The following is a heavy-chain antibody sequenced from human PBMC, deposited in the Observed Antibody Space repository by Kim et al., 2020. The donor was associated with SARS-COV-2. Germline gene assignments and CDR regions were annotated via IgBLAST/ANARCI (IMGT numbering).Heavy chain of an antibody. D-gene: IGHD2-8*01. V-gene: IGHV4-34*01. CDR3: ARRPNCTNGVCYGRFSLSGGYYFDY. CDR1: GGSFSGYY. Sequence: SETLSLTCAVYGGSFSGYYWSWIRQPPGKGLEWIGEINHSGSTNYNPSLKSRVTISVDTSKNQFSLKLSSVTAADTAVYYCARRPNCTNGVCYGRFSLSGGYYFDYWGQGTLVTVSS. J-gene: IGHJ4*02. CDR2: INHSGST.